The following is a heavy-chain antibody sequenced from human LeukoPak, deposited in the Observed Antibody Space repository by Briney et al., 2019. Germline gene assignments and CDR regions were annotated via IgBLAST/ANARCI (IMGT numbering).Heavy chain of an antibody. V-gene: IGHV3-53*01. CDR2: IHTSGDT. CDR3: IVFGDSNH. D-gene: IGHD4-17*01. J-gene: IGHJ5*02. Sequence: PGGSLRLSCAAPGLTGSHNYVSWVRQAPGKGLEWVSAIHTSGDTCYADSVKGRFTISRDTSKNTLYLQINSLGVEDTAVYYCIVFGDSNHWGQGTLVTVSS. CDR1: GLTGSHNY.